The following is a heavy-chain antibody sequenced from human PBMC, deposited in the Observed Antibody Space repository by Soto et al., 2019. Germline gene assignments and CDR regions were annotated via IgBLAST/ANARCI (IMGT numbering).Heavy chain of an antibody. J-gene: IGHJ4*02. CDR3: AIYSSGWYDGFDY. V-gene: IGHV3-66*01. Sequence: PGGSLRLSCAASGFTVSSNYMSWVRQAPGKGLEWVSVIYSGGSTYYADSVKGRFTISRDNSKNTLYLQMNSLRAEDTAVYYCAIYSSGWYDGFDYWGQGTLVTVSS. CDR2: IYSGGST. D-gene: IGHD6-19*01. CDR1: GFTVSSNY.